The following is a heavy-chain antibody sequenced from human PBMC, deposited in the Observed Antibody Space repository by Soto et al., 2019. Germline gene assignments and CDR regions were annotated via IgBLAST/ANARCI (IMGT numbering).Heavy chain of an antibody. CDR2: ISPISEKT. CDR3: ARAQGSSTSLEIYYYYYYGMDV. J-gene: IGHJ6*02. Sequence: QVQLVQSGAEVKKPGSSVKVSCKASGGTFSSYAISWVRQAPGQGLEWMGGISPISEKTNYAQKFQGRVTITADESKSTAYMELSSLRSEDTAVYYCARAQGSSTSLEIYYYYYYGMDVWGQGTTVTVSS. D-gene: IGHD2-2*01. V-gene: IGHV1-69*01. CDR1: GGTFSSYA.